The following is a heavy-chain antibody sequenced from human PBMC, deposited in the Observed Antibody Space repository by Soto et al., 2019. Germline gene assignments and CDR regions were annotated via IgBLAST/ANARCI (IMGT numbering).Heavy chain of an antibody. CDR1: GYSFTTYW. V-gene: IGHV5-51*01. CDR3: ARGGKGGSHFYGMDV. CDR2: FYPGDSAT. D-gene: IGHD1-26*01. Sequence: GESLKISCVGSGYSFTTYWVAWVRQMPGKGLEWMGIFYPGDSATRYSPSFQGQVTIPADKSISTAYLQWSSLKASDTAMYYCARGGKGGSHFYGMDVWGQGTTVTVSS. J-gene: IGHJ6*02.